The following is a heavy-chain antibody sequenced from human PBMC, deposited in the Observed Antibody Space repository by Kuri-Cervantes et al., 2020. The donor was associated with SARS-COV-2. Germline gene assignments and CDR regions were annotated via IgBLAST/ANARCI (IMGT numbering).Heavy chain of an antibody. D-gene: IGHD6-19*01. CDR3: AGAGIGAVAGNFDY. V-gene: IGHV4-39*07. CDR2: IYYSGST. J-gene: IGHJ4*02. CDR1: GGSISEGTTYY. Sequence: SETLSLTCTVSGGSISEGTTYYWAWIRQPPGKGLEWIGSIYYSGSTNYNPSLKSRVTISVDTSKNQFSLKLSSVTAADTAVYYCAGAGIGAVAGNFDYWGQGTLVTVSS.